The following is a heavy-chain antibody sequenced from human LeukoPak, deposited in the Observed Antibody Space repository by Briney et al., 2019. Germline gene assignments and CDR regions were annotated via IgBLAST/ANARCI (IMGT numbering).Heavy chain of an antibody. CDR2: IYYSGST. D-gene: IGHD3-9*01. CDR1: GGSISSSRYC. CDR3: ARQTLTGYLAPYYFDY. V-gene: IGHV4-39*01. J-gene: IGHJ4*02. Sequence: SETLSLTCTVSGGSISSSRYCWGWDRQPPGRGREGVGSIYYSGSTYYNPSLKSRVSISVDTSKNQFSLKLSSETAADTAVYYCARQTLTGYLAPYYFDYWGQGTLVTVSS.